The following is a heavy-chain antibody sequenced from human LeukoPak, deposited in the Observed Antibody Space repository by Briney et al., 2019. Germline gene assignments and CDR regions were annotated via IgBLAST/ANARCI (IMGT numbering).Heavy chain of an antibody. CDR1: GFSFNTHW. J-gene: IGHJ4*02. Sequence: PGGSLRPSCEASGFSFNTHWMNWVRQTPGKGLEWMANISPDGSEEFYVDSLKGRFTISRDNAKNLVYLQMNNLRAEDTAVYYCSGRSGFSSIYWGQGILVTVSS. CDR3: SGRSGFSSIY. CDR2: ISPDGSEE. D-gene: IGHD2-2*01. V-gene: IGHV3-7*01.